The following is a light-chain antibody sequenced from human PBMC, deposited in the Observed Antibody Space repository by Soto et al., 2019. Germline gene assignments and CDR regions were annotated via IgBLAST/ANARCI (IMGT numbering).Light chain of an antibody. V-gene: IGLV2-14*03. CDR1: RTDVDGYDY. CDR3: TSYTSSTHFYV. J-gene: IGLJ1*01. Sequence: QSVLTQPASVSGSPGQSIAISCTGFRTDVDGYDYVSWYQQHPGQAPQLIIYDAYNRPSGVSHRFSGSKSGDTASLTISGLQAEDEADYYCTSYTSSTHFYVFGTGTKVTV. CDR2: DAY.